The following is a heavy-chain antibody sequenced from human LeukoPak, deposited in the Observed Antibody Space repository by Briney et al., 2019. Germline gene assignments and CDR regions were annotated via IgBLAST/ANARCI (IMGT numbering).Heavy chain of an antibody. V-gene: IGHV4-59*01. J-gene: IGHJ4*02. CDR2: IYYSGST. CDR3: ASTTTYYYGSGSQYYFDY. D-gene: IGHD3-10*01. Sequence: PSETLSLTCTVSGGSISSYYWSWIRQPPGKGLEWIGYIYYSGSTNYTPSLKSRVTISVDTSKNQFSLKLSSVTAADTAVYYCASTTTYYYGSGSQYYFDYWGQGTLVTVSS. CDR1: GGSISSYY.